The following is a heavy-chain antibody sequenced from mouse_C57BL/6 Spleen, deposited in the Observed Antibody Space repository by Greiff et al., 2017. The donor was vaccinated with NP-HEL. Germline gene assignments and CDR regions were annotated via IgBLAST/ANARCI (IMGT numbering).Heavy chain of an antibody. Sequence: VQLQQSGPELVKPGASVKISCKASGYAFSSSWMNWVKQRPGKGLEWIGRIYPGDGDTNYNGKFKGKATLTADKSSSTAYMQLSSLTSEDSAVYFCASVIYYYGSSPYFDYWGQGTTLTVSS. CDR2: IYPGDGDT. D-gene: IGHD1-1*01. J-gene: IGHJ2*01. CDR1: GYAFSSSW. CDR3: ASVIYYYGSSPYFDY. V-gene: IGHV1-82*01.